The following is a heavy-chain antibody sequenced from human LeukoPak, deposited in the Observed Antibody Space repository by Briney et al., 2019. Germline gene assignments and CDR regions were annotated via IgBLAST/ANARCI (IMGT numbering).Heavy chain of an antibody. Sequence: SETLSLTCTVSGGSISSSPYYWGWIRQPPGKGLEWIGEINHSGSTNYNPSLKSRVTISVDTSKNQFSLKLSSVTAADTAVYYCERLGGITMVRGVIKYFDYWGQGTLVTVSS. J-gene: IGHJ4*02. CDR1: GGSISSSPYY. D-gene: IGHD3-10*01. V-gene: IGHV4-39*07. CDR2: INHSGST. CDR3: ERLGGITMVRGVIKYFDY.